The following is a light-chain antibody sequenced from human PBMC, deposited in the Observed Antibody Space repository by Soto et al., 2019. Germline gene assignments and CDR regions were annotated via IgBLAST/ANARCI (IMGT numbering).Light chain of an antibody. J-gene: IGKJ5*01. Sequence: EIVMTQSPASLSVFPGERATLSCRASQSVSSNLAWYQQTPGQAPRIXIYGASTRATGIPARFSGSGSGTECTLTISSLQSEDFAVDYCQQYNKWTPTFGQGTRLEIK. CDR1: QSVSSN. V-gene: IGKV3-15*01. CDR3: QQYNKWTPT. CDR2: GAS.